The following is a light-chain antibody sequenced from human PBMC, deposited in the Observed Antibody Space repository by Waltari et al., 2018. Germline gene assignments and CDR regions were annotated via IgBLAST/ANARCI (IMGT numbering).Light chain of an antibody. J-gene: IGKJ2*01. V-gene: IGKV3-11*01. CDR1: QSVSGH. CDR3: HLCTDWPPRYT. CDR2: DTS. Sequence: DIVLTRSPATLSLSPGERATLSCRASQSVSGHLAWYQQKPGQAPVLLIYDTSNRATGIPARFSGGWSGTDFTLSISRLEPEDFALYFCHLCTDWPPRYTFGQGTKLEIK.